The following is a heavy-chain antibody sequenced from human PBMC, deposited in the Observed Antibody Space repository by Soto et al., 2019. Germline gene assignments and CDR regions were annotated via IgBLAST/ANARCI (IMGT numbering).Heavy chain of an antibody. J-gene: IGHJ4*02. Sequence: QLQLQESGSGLVKPSETLSLTCIVSNGSISSRSSYWGWIRQTPGKGLELIGSIYYIANSYNNPSLNSRVTISIDTSKNQFSLKMNSVTAADTAVYFCGGQDYGAKGYYFENWGQGALVTVSS. CDR3: GGQDYGAKGYYFEN. CDR2: IYYIANS. CDR1: NGSISSRSSY. V-gene: IGHV4-39*01. D-gene: IGHD4-17*01.